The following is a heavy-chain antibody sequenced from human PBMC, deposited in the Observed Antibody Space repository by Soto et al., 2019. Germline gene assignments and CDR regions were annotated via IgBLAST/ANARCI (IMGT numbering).Heavy chain of an antibody. CDR2: IYYSGST. V-gene: IGHV4-61*01. Sequence: QVQLQESGPGLVKPSETLSLTCTVSGGSVSSGSYYWSWIRQPPGKGLEWIGYIYYSGSTNYNPSLKSRVTVSVDTSKNQFSLKLSSVTAADTAVYYCARGSGANDAFDIWGQGTMVTVSS. CDR3: ARGSGANDAFDI. CDR1: GGSVSSGSYY. D-gene: IGHD2-15*01. J-gene: IGHJ3*02.